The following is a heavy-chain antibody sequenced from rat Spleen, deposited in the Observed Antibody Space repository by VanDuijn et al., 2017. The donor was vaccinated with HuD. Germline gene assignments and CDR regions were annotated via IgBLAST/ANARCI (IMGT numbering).Heavy chain of an antibody. CDR1: GFTFSNYD. J-gene: IGHJ4*01. D-gene: IGHD4-5*01. Sequence: EVQLVESGGGLVQPGRSLKLSCAASGFTFSNYDMAWVRQAPTRGLDWVASINSGGDNTYYRDSVRDRFTISRDNAKSTLYLQMDSLKSEDTATYYCVRHGRGKISYYYVLDAWGQGASVTVSS. V-gene: IGHV5S23*01. CDR3: VRHGRGKISYYYVLDA. CDR2: INSGGDNT.